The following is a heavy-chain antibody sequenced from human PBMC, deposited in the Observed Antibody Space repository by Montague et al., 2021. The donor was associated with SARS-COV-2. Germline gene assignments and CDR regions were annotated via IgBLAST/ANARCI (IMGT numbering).Heavy chain of an antibody. CDR2: TYYRSQWYN. V-gene: IGHV6-1*01. CDR1: GDSVSSNSAA. CDR3: ARSQHCGGGRCYSLSWFDP. Sequence: CAISGDSVSSNSAAWDWIRQSPSRGLEWLGRTYYRSQWYNDYAVSVGSRIAINPDTSKNHFSLQLDSVTPEDTAVYYCARSQHCGGGRCYSLSWFDPWGQGTLAIVSS. J-gene: IGHJ5*02. D-gene: IGHD2-15*01.